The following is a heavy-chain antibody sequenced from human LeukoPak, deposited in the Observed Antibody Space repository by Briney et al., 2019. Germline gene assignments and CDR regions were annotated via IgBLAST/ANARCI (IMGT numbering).Heavy chain of an antibody. J-gene: IGHJ4*02. V-gene: IGHV4-39*01. Sequence: SSETLSLTCFVSGGSISSSSYYWGWIRQPPGKGLGWIGSIFYRGTSYYNPSLKSRVTISVDTSKNQFSLNLNSVTAADTAVYYCARQSSSGENYFDFWGQGTLVTVSS. CDR1: GGSISSSSYY. CDR2: IFYRGTS. CDR3: ARQSSSGENYFDF. D-gene: IGHD6-19*01.